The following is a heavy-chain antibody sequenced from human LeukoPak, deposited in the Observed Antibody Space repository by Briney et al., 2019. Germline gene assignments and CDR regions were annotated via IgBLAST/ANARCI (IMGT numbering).Heavy chain of an antibody. CDR3: ARDCGGDAYLGAFVI. Sequence: SETLSLTCSVSGGAIHTYYWTWLRQPPGKGLEWIGNVYYSGTTYYNPSLKSRLTISVDTSKNQFSLKLNSVTAADTAVYFCARDCGGDAYLGAFVIWGQGTVVTVSS. CDR2: VYYSGTT. D-gene: IGHD2-21*02. V-gene: IGHV4-59*13. CDR1: GGAIHTYY. J-gene: IGHJ3*02.